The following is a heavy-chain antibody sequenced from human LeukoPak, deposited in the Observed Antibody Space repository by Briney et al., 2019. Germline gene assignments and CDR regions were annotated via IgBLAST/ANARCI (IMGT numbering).Heavy chain of an antibody. V-gene: IGHV1-69*13. CDR3: ARYPYYYGSGSYYLDY. CDR1: GYTFTDYY. D-gene: IGHD3-10*01. J-gene: IGHJ4*02. CDR2: IIPIFGTA. Sequence: ASVKVSCKASGYTFTDYYMHWVRQAPGQGLEWMGGIIPIFGTANYAQKFQGRVTITADESTSTAYMELSSLRSEDTAVYYCARYPYYYGSGSYYLDYWGQGTLVTVSS.